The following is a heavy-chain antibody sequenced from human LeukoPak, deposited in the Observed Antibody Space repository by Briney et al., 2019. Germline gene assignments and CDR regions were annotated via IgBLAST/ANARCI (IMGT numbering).Heavy chain of an antibody. CDR3: ARISGSSTYYYFDN. D-gene: IGHD1-26*01. CDR2: IYPGDCDT. CDR1: GYSFTSYC. V-gene: IGHV5-51*01. J-gene: IGHJ4*02. Sequence: GASLKISCKGSGYSFTSYCDGCVRQMPPKDLVWRGGIYPGDCDTRYSPSFQGRVTISADTSISPAYLKLSSVKASDTAVYYCARISGSSTYYYFDNWGQGTLVTVSS.